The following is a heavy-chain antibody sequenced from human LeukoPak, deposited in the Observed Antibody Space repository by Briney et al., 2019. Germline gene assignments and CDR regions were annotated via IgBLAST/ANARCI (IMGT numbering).Heavy chain of an antibody. J-gene: IGHJ4*02. CDR1: GGSISSSSYY. D-gene: IGHD3-22*01. Sequence: SETLSLTCTVSGGSISSSSYYWGWIRQPPGKGLEWIGSIYYSGSTYYNPSLKSRVTISVDTSKNQFSLKLSSVTAADTAVYYCFGAEDDSSGYYLYYFDYWGQGTLVTVSS. CDR3: FGAEDDSSGYYLYYFDY. V-gene: IGHV4-39*07. CDR2: IYYSGST.